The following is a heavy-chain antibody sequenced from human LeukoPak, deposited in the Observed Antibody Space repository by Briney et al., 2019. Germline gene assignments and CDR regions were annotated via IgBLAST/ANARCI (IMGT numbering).Heavy chain of an antibody. Sequence: PSETLSLTCAVYGGSFSDYYWSWFRQPPGKGLEWIGEINHSGSTNYNPSLKSRVTISVDTSKNQFSLRLSSVTAADTAVYYCARHRYCSSTSCYLDYYYYMDVWGKGTTVTVSS. J-gene: IGHJ6*03. V-gene: IGHV4-34*01. D-gene: IGHD2-2*01. CDR1: GGSFSDYY. CDR3: ARHRYCSSTSCYLDYYYYMDV. CDR2: INHSGST.